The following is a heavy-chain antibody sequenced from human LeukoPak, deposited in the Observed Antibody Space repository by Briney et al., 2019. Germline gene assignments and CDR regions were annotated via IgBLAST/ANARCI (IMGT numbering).Heavy chain of an antibody. J-gene: IGHJ5*02. D-gene: IGHD3-10*01. CDR3: AKDVSSDFGGGFDP. CDR1: GFTVSSNY. Sequence: GESLRLSCAASGFTVSSNYMSWVRQAPGKGLEWVSVIYSGGSTYYADSVKGRFTISRDNSKNTLYLQMNSLRVEDTAIYYCAKDVSSDFGGGFDPWGQGTLVTVSS. V-gene: IGHV3-53*05. CDR2: IYSGGST.